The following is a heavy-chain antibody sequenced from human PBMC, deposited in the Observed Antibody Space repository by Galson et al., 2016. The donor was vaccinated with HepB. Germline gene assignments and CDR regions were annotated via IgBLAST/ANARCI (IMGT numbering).Heavy chain of an antibody. CDR1: GFSFSDHY. V-gene: IGHV3-72*01. CDR2: ATNKASGYFT. Sequence: SLRLSCAASGFSFSDHYMNWVRQAPGAGLEWVARATNKASGYFTQYGTSARDRFIISRDESESSLYIQLNSLKIEDSAGYYCARGLNGLDVWGRGTAVTVSS. J-gene: IGHJ6*02. CDR3: ARGLNGLDV.